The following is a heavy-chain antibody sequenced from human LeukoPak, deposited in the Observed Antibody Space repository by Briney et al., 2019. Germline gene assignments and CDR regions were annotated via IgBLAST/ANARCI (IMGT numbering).Heavy chain of an antibody. CDR2: ISSNGGST. Sequence: GGSLRLSCEASGFTFSSYAMHWVRQAPGKGLEYVLAISSNGGSTYYANSVKGRFTISRDNSKNTLYLQMNSLRAEDTAVYYCAKVRPVLLRGNYMDVWGKGTTVTVSS. D-gene: IGHD3-10*01. CDR1: GFTFSSYA. J-gene: IGHJ6*03. CDR3: AKVRPVLLRGNYMDV. V-gene: IGHV3-64*01.